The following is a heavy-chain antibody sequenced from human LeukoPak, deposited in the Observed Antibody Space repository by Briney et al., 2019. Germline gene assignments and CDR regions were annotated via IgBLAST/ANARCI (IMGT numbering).Heavy chain of an antibody. V-gene: IGHV4-34*01. CDR2: INHSGST. Sequence: PSETLSLTCAVYGGSFSGYYWSWIRQPPGKGLEWIGEINHSGSTNYNPSLKSRVTISVDTSKNQFSLKLSSVTAADTAVYYCARVAYDYVWGTIQGWFDPWGQGTLVTVSS. CDR1: GGSFSGYY. CDR3: ARVAYDYVWGTIQGWFDP. J-gene: IGHJ5*02. D-gene: IGHD3-16*01.